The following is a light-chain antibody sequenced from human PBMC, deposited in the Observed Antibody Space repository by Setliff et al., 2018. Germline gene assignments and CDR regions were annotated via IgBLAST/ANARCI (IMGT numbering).Light chain of an antibody. V-gene: IGLV2-23*02. CDR2: DVS. CDR1: SSDVGGYNY. Sequence: LSQPASVSGSPGQSITISCTGTSSDVGGYNYVSWYQHHPGKAPKLMVYDVSERPSGVSNRFSGSKSGNTASLTISGLQAEDEADYYCCSYAGSSTLFGGGTKVTVL. CDR3: CSYAGSSTL. J-gene: IGLJ2*01.